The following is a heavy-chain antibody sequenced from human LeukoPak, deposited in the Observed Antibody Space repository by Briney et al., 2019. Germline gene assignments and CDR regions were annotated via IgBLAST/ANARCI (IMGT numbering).Heavy chain of an antibody. CDR2: ISAYNGNT. V-gene: IGHV1-18*01. J-gene: IGHJ4*02. CDR1: GYTFTSYG. CDR3: ARATWADIVATKSEY. D-gene: IGHD5-12*01. Sequence: ASVKGSCKASGYTFTSYGISLVRQAPGQGLEWMGWISAYNGNTNCAQKLQGRVTMTTATSTSTAYMELRSLRSDDTAVYYCARATWADIVATKSEYWGQGTLVTVSS.